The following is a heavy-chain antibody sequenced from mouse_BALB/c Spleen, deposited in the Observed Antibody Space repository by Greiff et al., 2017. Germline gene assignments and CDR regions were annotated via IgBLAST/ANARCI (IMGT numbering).Heavy chain of an antibody. CDR1: GYTFTSYW. CDR3: ARKNHYGAFDY. D-gene: IGHD1-2*01. J-gene: IGHJ2*01. CDR2: INPSTGYT. V-gene: IGHV1-7*01. Sequence: QVQLQQPGAELVKPGASVKLSCKASGYTFTSYWMHWVKQRPGQGLEWIGYINPSTGYTEYNQKFKDKATLTADKSSSTAYMQLSSLTSEDSAVYYCARKNHYGAFDYWGQGTTLTVSS.